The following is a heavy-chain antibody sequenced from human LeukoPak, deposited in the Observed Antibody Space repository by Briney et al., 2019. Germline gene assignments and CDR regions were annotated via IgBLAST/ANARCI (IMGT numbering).Heavy chain of an antibody. Sequence: ASVKVSCKASGYTFTSYDINWVRQATGQGLEWMGWMNPNSGNTGYAQKFQGRVTMTRNTSMSTAYMELSSLRSEDTAVYYCARAYDILTGYYSASDYWGQGTLVTVSS. CDR3: ARAYDILTGYYSASDY. V-gene: IGHV1-8*01. J-gene: IGHJ4*02. CDR2: MNPNSGNT. CDR1: GYTFTSYD. D-gene: IGHD3-9*01.